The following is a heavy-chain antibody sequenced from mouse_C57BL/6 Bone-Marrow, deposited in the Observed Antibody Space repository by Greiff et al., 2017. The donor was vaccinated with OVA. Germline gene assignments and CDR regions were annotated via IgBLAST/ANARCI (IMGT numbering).Heavy chain of an antibody. Sequence: QVQLQQSGAELARPGASVKMSCKASGYTFTSYTMHWVKQRPGQGLEWIGYINPSSGYTKYNQKFKDKATLTADKSSSTAYMQLSSLTSEDSAVYFCARRNYRYWYFDVWGTGTTVTVSS. D-gene: IGHD2-14*01. V-gene: IGHV1-4*01. CDR1: GYTFTSYT. CDR2: INPSSGYT. CDR3: ARRNYRYWYFDV. J-gene: IGHJ1*03.